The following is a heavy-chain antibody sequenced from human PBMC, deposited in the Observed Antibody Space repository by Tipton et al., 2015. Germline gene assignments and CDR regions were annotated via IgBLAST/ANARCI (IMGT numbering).Heavy chain of an antibody. V-gene: IGHV4-38-2*01. Sequence: TLSLTCALSGYSISSGYYWGWIRQSPGKGLEWIGYISYSGSTHYNPSLKRRVTISVDTSKTQFSLKMSSVTAADTAVYYCACQDYDSLTRDYQTVDYWGQGTLVTVSS. D-gene: IGHD3-9*01. CDR1: GYSISSGYY. J-gene: IGHJ4*02. CDR3: ACQDYDSLTRDYQTVDY. CDR2: ISYSGST.